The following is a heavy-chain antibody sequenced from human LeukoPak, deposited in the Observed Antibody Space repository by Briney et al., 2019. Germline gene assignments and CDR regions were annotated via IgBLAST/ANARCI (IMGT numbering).Heavy chain of an antibody. J-gene: IGHJ4*02. CDR1: GYTFTSYG. V-gene: IGHV1-18*01. CDR3: ARPIRDILTGYYVGYFDY. Sequence: GASVKVSCKASGYTFTSYGISWVRQAPGQGLEWMGWISAYNGNTNYAQKLQGRVTMTTDTSTSTPYMQLRSLRSDDTAVYYCARPIRDILTGYYVGYFDYWGQGTLVTVSS. D-gene: IGHD3-9*01. CDR2: ISAYNGNT.